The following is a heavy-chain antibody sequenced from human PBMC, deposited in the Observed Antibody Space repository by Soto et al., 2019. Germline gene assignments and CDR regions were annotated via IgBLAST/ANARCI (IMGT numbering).Heavy chain of an antibody. CDR2: ISSSGST. CDR3: ANLNFDILTGYYAFDI. D-gene: IGHD3-9*01. J-gene: IGHJ3*02. CDR1: GGSISRSY. V-gene: IGHV4-4*09. Sequence: QVQLQESGPGLVEPSETLSLTCTVSGGSISRSYWSWIRQSPGKGLEYVGYISSSGSTNYNPSLKSRVTLSLDSSKNQFSLKLTSVTAADTAVYYCANLNFDILTGYYAFDIWGQGAVVTVSS.